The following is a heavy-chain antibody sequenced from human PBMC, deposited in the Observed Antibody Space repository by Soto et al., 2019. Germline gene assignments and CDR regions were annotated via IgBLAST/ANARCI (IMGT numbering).Heavy chain of an antibody. CDR2: IKSKIHGGTT. V-gene: IGHV3-15*07. CDR3: AKLSRTSCYAPIDY. D-gene: IGHD2-2*01. CDR1: GFPFSDAW. Sequence: GGSLRLSCAASGFPFSDAWINWVRQAPGKGLEWVGRIKSKIHGGTTDFAAPVRGRFAISRDDSKNMVFMQMNSLKTEDTAIYYCAKLSRTSCYAPIDYWGPGTLVTVSS. J-gene: IGHJ4*02.